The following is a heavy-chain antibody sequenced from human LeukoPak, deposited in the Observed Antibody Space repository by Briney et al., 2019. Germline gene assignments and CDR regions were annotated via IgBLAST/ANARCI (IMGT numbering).Heavy chain of an antibody. CDR3: ATGVHGIAAAGDYYFDY. D-gene: IGHD6-13*01. CDR1: GYSISSGYY. CDR2: IYHSGST. V-gene: IGHV4-38-2*02. J-gene: IGHJ4*02. Sequence: SSETLSLTCTVSGYSISSGYYWGWIRQPPGEGLEWIGSIYHSGSTYYNPSLKSRVTISVDTSKNQFSLKLSSVTAADTGVYYCATGVHGIAAAGDYYFDYWGQGTLVTVSS.